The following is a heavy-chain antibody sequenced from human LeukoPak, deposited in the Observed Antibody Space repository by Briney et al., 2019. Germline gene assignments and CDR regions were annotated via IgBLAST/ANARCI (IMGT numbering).Heavy chain of an antibody. CDR2: IYFSGRT. V-gene: IGHV4-30-4*01. Sequence: SESPSLTCTVSGGSISSGDYYWSWIRQPPGKGLEWIGYIYFSGRTYYNPSLKSRVTISVDTSKNQFSLKLSSVTAADTAVYYCARATDVYSFDYWGQKTLV. J-gene: IGHJ4*02. CDR3: ARATDVYSFDY. CDR1: GGSISSGDYY.